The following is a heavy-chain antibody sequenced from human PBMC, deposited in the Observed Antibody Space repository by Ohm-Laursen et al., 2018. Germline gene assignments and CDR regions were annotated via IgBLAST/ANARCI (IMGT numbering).Heavy chain of an antibody. D-gene: IGHD5-18*01. Sequence: SETLSLTCTVSGGSISSNYWSWIRQPAGKGLEWIGRIYTSGSTNYNPSLKSRVTMSVDTSKNSFSPKLDSLTAADTAVYYCARAPGYGYDFDSWGHGTLVSVSS. CDR2: IYTSGST. CDR1: GGSISSNY. J-gene: IGHJ4*01. V-gene: IGHV4-4*07. CDR3: ARAPGYGYDFDS.